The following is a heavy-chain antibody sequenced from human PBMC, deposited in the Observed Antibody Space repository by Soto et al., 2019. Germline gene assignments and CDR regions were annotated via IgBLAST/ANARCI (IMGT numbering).Heavy chain of an antibody. CDR1: GFTFSSYW. CDR3: AGDRYGDPFDY. J-gene: IGHJ4*02. D-gene: IGHD4-17*01. V-gene: IGHV3-7*01. Sequence: EVQLVESGGGLVQPGGSLRLSCAASGFTFSSYWMSWVRQAPGKGLEWVANIKQDGSEKYYVDSVKGRFTISRDNAKNSLYRQMNSLRAEDTAVYYCAGDRYGDPFDYWGQGTLVTVSS. CDR2: IKQDGSEK.